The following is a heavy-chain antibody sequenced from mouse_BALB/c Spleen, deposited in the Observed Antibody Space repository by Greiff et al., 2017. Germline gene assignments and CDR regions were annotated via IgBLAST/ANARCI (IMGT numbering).Heavy chain of an antibody. CDR3: ARDEITRDYYALDY. CDR2: IWGDGST. D-gene: IGHD2-4*01. J-gene: IGHJ4*01. CDR1: GFSFTGYG. Sequence: VQLQESGPGLVAPSQSLSITCTASGFSFTGYGVTWVRQPPGKGLEWLGMIWGDGSTDYTSALKSRLSISKDNTKSQVFLKMNSLQTDDTARYYCARDEITRDYYALDYWGQGTTVTVSS. V-gene: IGHV2-6-7*01.